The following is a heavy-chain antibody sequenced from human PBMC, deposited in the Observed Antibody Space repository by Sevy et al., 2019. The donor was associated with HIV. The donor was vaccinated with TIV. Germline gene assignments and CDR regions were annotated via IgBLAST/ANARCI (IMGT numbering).Heavy chain of an antibody. D-gene: IGHD5-18*01. Sequence: GGSLRLSCAASGFTFSIYGMHWVRQAPGKGLEWVALIWYDGNYKYYADSVKGRFTISRDNSRSTLYLEMNSLRAEDTAVYYCAAGAPVDPAVVGNFDHWGQGALVTVSS. CDR3: AAGAPVDPAVVGNFDH. CDR1: GFTFSIYG. V-gene: IGHV3-33*01. J-gene: IGHJ4*02. CDR2: IWYDGNYK.